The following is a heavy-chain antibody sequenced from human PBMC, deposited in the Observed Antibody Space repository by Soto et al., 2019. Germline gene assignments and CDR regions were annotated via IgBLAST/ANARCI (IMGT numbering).Heavy chain of an antibody. CDR1: CGSFIGYY. Sequence: SETLSLTCAFYCGSFIGYYWSWIRQPPGKGLEWIGEINHSGSTNYNPFLKSRVTISVDTSKNQFSLKLSSVTAADTAVYYCARAMRVYDFWSGYYGTAHPDYYYGMDVWGQGTTVTV. J-gene: IGHJ6*02. CDR3: ARAMRVYDFWSGYYGTAHPDYYYGMDV. CDR2: INHSGST. D-gene: IGHD3-3*01. V-gene: IGHV4-34*01.